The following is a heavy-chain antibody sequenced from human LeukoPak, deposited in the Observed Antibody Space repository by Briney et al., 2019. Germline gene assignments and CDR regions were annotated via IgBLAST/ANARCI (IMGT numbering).Heavy chain of an antibody. J-gene: IGHJ4*02. V-gene: IGHV1-46*01. CDR3: ARDIDYVWGSYRHRLGY. Sequence: ASVKVSCKASGYTFTSYYMHWVRQAPGQGLEWMGIINPSGGSTSYAQKFQGRVTMTRDTSISTAYMELSRLRSDDTAVYYCARDIDYVWGSYRHRLGYWGQGTLVTVSS. CDR2: INPSGGST. D-gene: IGHD3-16*02. CDR1: GYTFTSYY.